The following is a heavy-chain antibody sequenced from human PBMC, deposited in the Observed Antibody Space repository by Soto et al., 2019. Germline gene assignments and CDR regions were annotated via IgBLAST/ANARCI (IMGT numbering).Heavy chain of an antibody. D-gene: IGHD6-19*01. V-gene: IGHV3-53*01. CDR1: GFTVSSKY. CDR2: IYGGGTR. J-gene: IGHJ4*02. Sequence: VQLVESGGGWIQPGGSLRLSCAASGFTVSSKYMTWGRQAPGKGLGGVRVIYGGGTRYYADSVKGRFTIPRDNSKTTCYLQMNRLRAEDTAVYYCVQTTGWPGFDFWGQGTLVTVSS. CDR3: VQTTGWPGFDF.